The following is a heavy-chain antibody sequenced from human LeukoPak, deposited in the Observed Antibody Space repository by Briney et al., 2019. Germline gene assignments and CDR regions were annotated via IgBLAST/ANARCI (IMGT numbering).Heavy chain of an antibody. CDR3: VTGYDFWSGSFDY. J-gene: IGHJ4*02. Sequence: GGSLRLSCAASGFTFSSYGMHWVRQAPGKGLEWVAFIRYDGSNKYYADSVKGRFTISRDNSKNTLYLQMNSLRAEDTAVYYCVTGYDFWSGSFDYWGQGTLVTVPS. D-gene: IGHD3-3*01. V-gene: IGHV3-30*02. CDR2: IRYDGSNK. CDR1: GFTFSSYG.